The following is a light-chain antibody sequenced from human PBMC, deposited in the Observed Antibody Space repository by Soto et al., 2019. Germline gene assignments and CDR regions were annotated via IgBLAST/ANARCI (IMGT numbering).Light chain of an antibody. V-gene: IGKV3-11*01. J-gene: IGKJ4*01. Sequence: EIVLTQSAATLSLSPGERATLSCRASQCVSSYLAWYQQKPGQAPRLLIYDASNRATGIPARFSGSGSGTDFALTISSLEPEDFAVYYCQQRSNWPSLTFGGGTKVEIK. CDR3: QQRSNWPSLT. CDR2: DAS. CDR1: QCVSSY.